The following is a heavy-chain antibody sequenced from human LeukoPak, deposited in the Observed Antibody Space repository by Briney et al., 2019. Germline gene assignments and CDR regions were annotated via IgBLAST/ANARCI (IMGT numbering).Heavy chain of an antibody. CDR1: GFTFSSYS. D-gene: IGHD3-9*01. CDR2: ISGSGGST. Sequence: GGTLRLSCAASGFTFSSYSMSWVRQAPGKGLEWVSAISGSGGSTYYADSVKGRFTISRDNSKNTLYLQMNSLRAEDTAVYYCAKALVIIGGFWDYWGQGTLVTVSS. CDR3: AKALVIIGGFWDY. J-gene: IGHJ4*02. V-gene: IGHV3-23*01.